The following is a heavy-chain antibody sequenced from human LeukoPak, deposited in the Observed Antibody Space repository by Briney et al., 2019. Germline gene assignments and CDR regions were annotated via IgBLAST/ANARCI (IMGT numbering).Heavy chain of an antibody. D-gene: IGHD6-25*01. CDR2: IYCRRRT. CDR3: ARYLAAGYFDL. CDR1: GGSIVSYY. Sequence: SETLSLTCTVSGGSIVSYYWIWIRQPPGEGREWIGYIYCRRRTNYNPSLKGPVTISVATTKTQFSLKLSSVTAADTAVYYCARYLAAGYFDLWGRGTLVTVSS. V-gene: IGHV4-59*08. J-gene: IGHJ2*01.